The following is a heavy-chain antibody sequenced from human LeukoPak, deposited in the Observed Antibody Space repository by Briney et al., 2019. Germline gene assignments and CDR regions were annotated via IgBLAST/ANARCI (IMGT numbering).Heavy chain of an antibody. CDR2: ISAYNGNT. CDR3: ARDAVAGTDYYYYYMDV. D-gene: IGHD6-19*01. CDR1: GYTFTSYG. J-gene: IGHJ6*03. V-gene: IGHV1-18*01. Sequence: ASVKVSCKASGYTFTSYGISWVRQAPGQGLEWMGWISAYNGNTNYAQKLQGRVTMTTDTSTSTAYMELRSLRSDDTAVYYCARDAVAGTDYYYYYMDVWGKGTTVTVSS.